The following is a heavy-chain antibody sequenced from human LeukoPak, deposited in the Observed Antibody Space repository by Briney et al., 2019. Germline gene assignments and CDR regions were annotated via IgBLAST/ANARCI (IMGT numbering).Heavy chain of an antibody. Sequence: SVKVSCKASGGTFSSYAISWVRQAPGQGLEWMGRIIPILGIANYAQKFQGRVTITADKSTSTAYMELSSLRSEDTAVYYCARDPGSGYWFQHWGQGTLVTVSS. J-gene: IGHJ1*01. CDR1: GGTFSSYA. V-gene: IGHV1-69*04. CDR3: ARDPGSGYWFQH. CDR2: IIPILGIA. D-gene: IGHD3-22*01.